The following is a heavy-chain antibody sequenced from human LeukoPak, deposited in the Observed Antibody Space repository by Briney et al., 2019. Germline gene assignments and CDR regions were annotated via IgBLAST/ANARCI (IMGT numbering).Heavy chain of an antibody. J-gene: IGHJ6*02. CDR3: AREFDISRYGMDV. CDR1: GLTFSTNW. CDR2: IKRDGSEK. D-gene: IGHD3-9*01. Sequence: GGSLRLSCAASGLTFSTNWMSWVRQAPGKGLEWVANIKRDGSEKYYVDSVKGRFTISRDNAKNSLYLQMNSLRAEDTAVYYCAREFDISRYGMDVWRQGTTVTVSS. V-gene: IGHV3-7*04.